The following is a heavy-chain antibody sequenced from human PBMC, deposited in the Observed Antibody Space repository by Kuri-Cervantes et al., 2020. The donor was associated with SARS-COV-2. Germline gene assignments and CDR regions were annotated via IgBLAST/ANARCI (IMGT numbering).Heavy chain of an antibody. J-gene: IGHJ6*02. CDR1: GFTFSSYA. CDR3: ARDSRGDLQHIYGMDV. D-gene: IGHD3-10*01. Sequence: LSLTCAVSGFTFSSYAMHWVRQAAGKGLEWVANIKQDGSEKYYVDSVKCRVTISRDNAKNSLYLQMNSLRAEDTAVYYCARDSRGDLQHIYGMDVWGQGTTVTVSS. CDR2: IKQDGSEK. V-gene: IGHV3-7*03.